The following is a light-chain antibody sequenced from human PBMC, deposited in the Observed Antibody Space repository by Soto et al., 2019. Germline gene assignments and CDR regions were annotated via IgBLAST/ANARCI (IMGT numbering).Light chain of an antibody. V-gene: IGKV3D-11*01. CDR2: DAS. J-gene: IGKJ2*01. CDR1: QDVSIS. CDR3: LQRASWRS. Sequence: MLTQSPATLSLSPGDRAILSCRASQDVSISLGWYQQKPGQAPRLLIYDASNRATGITDRFSGSGSGTDFTPTISSLVPEDFAVYYCLQRASWRSLGQGTKLEIK.